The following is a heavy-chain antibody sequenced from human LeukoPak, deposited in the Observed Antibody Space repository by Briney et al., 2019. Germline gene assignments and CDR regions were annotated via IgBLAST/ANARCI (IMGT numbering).Heavy chain of an antibody. CDR2: ISAYNGNT. J-gene: IGHJ6*04. CDR3: ARGWVRGVIAYYYYGMDV. Sequence: GASVKVSCKASGYTFTSYGISWVRQAPGQGLKWMGWISAYNGNTNYAQKLQGRVTMTTDTSTSTAYMELRSLRSDDTAVYYCARGWVRGVIAYYYYGMDVWGKGTTVTVSS. CDR1: GYTFTSYG. D-gene: IGHD3-10*01. V-gene: IGHV1-18*04.